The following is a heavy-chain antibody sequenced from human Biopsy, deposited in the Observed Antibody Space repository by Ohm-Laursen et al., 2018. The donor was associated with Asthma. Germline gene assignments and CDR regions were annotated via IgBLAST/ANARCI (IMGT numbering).Heavy chain of an antibody. D-gene: IGHD1-1*01. CDR3: VRDGTDDAFDI. Sequence: SLRLSCTASGFYFRDYFMTWMRQAPGKGLEWVGVISKDASTQDYADSVKGRFTISRDNSKNTLDLQMNSLREEDTAVYYCVRDGTDDAFDIWGQGTVVSVSS. J-gene: IGHJ3*02. CDR2: ISKDASTQ. V-gene: IGHV3-30*01. CDR1: GFYFRDYF.